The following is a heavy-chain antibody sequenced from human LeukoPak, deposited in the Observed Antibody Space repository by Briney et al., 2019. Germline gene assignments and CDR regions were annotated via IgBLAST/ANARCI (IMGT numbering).Heavy chain of an antibody. V-gene: IGHV4-39*01. D-gene: IGHD5-24*01. CDR2: IYYSGTT. CDR3: ARHGDGYNTAGGFDY. CDR1: GGSVSSTSHY. J-gene: IGHJ4*02. Sequence: SETLSLTCTVSGGSVSSTSHYWGWIRPPPGKGLEWIGNIYYSGTTYYNPSLKSRVTISVDTAKNQFSLKLTSVTAADTAVYYCARHGDGYNTAGGFDYWGQGTPVTVSS.